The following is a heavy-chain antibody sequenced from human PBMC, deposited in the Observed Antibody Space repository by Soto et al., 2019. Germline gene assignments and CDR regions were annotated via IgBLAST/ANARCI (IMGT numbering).Heavy chain of an antibody. Sequence: GESLKISCKGSGYSFTSYWIGWVRQMPGKGLEWMGIIYPGDSDTRYSPSFHGQVTISADKSISTAYLQWSSLKASDTAMYYCARHKVGATGYYYGMDVWGQGTTVTVSS. V-gene: IGHV5-51*01. CDR3: ARHKVGATGYYYGMDV. D-gene: IGHD1-26*01. J-gene: IGHJ6*02. CDR1: GYSFTSYW. CDR2: IYPGDSDT.